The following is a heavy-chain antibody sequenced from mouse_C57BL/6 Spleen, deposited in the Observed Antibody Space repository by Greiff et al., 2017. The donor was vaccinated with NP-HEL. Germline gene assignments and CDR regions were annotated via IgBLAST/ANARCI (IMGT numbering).Heavy chain of an antibody. V-gene: IGHV15-2*01. CDR3: ASDYYGSSSWYFDV. D-gene: IGHD1-1*01. Sequence: VQLQQSGSELRSPGSSVKLSCKDFDSEVFPIAYMSWVRQKPGHGFEWIGGILPSIGRTIYGEKFEDKATLDADTLSNTAYLELNSLTSEDSAIYYCASDYYGSSSWYFDVWGTGTTVTVSS. CDR2: ILPSIGRT. J-gene: IGHJ1*03. CDR1: DSEVFPIAY.